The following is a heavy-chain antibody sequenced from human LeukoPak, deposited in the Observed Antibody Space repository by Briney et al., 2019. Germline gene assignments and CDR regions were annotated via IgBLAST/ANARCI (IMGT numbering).Heavy chain of an antibody. Sequence: GGSLRLSCAASGFTFSSYWMHWVRQAPGKGLVWVSRINSDGSSTSYADSVKGQFTISRDNAKNTLYLQMNSLRAEDTAVYYCARAVGAIHWFDPWGQGTLVTVSS. CDR3: ARAVGAIHWFDP. J-gene: IGHJ5*02. CDR1: GFTFSSYW. D-gene: IGHD1-26*01. CDR2: INSDGSST. V-gene: IGHV3-74*01.